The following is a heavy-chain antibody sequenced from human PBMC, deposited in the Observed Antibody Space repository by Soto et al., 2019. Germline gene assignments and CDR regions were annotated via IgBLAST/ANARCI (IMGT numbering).Heavy chain of an antibody. CDR3: ARDNKRGIAAAGTWFSYYYSGMDV. D-gene: IGHD6-13*01. CDR1: GFTFSSYG. Sequence: PGGSLRLSCAASGFTFSSYGMHWVRQAPGKGLEWVAVIWYDGSNKYYADSVKGRFTISRDNSKNTLYLQMNSLRAEDTAVYYCARDNKRGIAAAGTWFSYYYSGMDVWGQGTTVTVSS. J-gene: IGHJ6*02. V-gene: IGHV3-33*01. CDR2: IWYDGSNK.